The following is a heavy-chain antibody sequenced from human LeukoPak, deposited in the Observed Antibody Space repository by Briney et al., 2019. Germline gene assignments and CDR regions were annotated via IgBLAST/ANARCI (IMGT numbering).Heavy chain of an antibody. CDR3: ARRSRITMIVVVIQDHFDY. Sequence: SETLSLTCSVSGASISTYYWSWIRQPPGKGLEWIGEINHSGSTNYNPSLKSRVTISVDTSKNQFSLKLSSVTAADTAVYYCARRSRITMIVVVIQDHFDYWGQGTLVTVSS. D-gene: IGHD3-22*01. J-gene: IGHJ4*02. V-gene: IGHV4-34*01. CDR1: GASISTYY. CDR2: INHSGST.